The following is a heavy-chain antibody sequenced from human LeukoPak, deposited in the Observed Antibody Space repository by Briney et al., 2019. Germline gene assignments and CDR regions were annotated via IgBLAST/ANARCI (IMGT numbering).Heavy chain of an antibody. CDR1: GYSFTSYW. CDR3: ARARRGYCSGGSCYSGYFDY. Sequence: GESLKISCKGSGYSFTSYWIGWVRQMPGKGLEWMGIIYPGDSDTRYSPSLQGQVTISADKSISTAYLQWSSLKASDTAMYYCARARRGYCSGGSCYSGYFDYWGQGTLVTVSS. D-gene: IGHD2-15*01. V-gene: IGHV5-51*01. J-gene: IGHJ4*02. CDR2: IYPGDSDT.